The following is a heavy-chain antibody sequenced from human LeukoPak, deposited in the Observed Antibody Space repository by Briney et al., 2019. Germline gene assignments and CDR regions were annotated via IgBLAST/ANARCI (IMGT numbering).Heavy chain of an antibody. CDR1: DGSISSTSYF. Sequence: PSETLSLTCTVPDGSISSTSYFWGWIRQPPGKGLEWIGSISYGGSTYYNPSLRSRVSISVDTSKNQFSPNLWSVTAADTAVYYCARPGSTTGWYYFDFWGQGTLVTVSS. CDR2: ISYGGST. J-gene: IGHJ4*02. V-gene: IGHV4-39*01. CDR3: ARPGSTTGWYYFDF. D-gene: IGHD6-19*01.